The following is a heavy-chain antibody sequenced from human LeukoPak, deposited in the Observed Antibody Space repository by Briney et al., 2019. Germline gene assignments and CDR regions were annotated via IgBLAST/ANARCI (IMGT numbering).Heavy chain of an antibody. J-gene: IGHJ4*02. D-gene: IGHD2-15*01. CDR2: IYTSGST. CDR1: GGSISSYY. Sequence: SETLSLTCTVSGGSISSYYWSWIRQPAGKGLEWIGRIYTSGSTNYNPSLKSRVTMSVDTSKNQFSLKLSSVTAADTAVYYCARGFSSCSGGSCYTPIWGQGTLVTVSS. V-gene: IGHV4-4*07. CDR3: ARGFSSCSGGSCYTPI.